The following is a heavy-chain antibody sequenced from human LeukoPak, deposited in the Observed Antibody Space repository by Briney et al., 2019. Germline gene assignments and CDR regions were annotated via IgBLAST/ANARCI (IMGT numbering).Heavy chain of an antibody. CDR3: ARDSSDAFDI. CDR1: GGSISSGSYY. Sequence: SETLSLTCTVSGGSISSGSYYWSWIRQPAGKGLEWIGRIYTSGSTNYNPSLKSRVTISVDTSKNQFSLKLSSVTAADTAVYYCARDSSDAFDIWGQGTMVTVSS. CDR2: IYTSGST. V-gene: IGHV4-61*02. D-gene: IGHD6-6*01. J-gene: IGHJ3*02.